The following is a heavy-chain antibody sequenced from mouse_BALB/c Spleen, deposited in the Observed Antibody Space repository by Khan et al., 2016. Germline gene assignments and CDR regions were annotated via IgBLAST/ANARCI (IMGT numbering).Heavy chain of an antibody. CDR1: GYSITSDYA. CDR2: KSYSGST. D-gene: IGHD4-1*01. J-gene: IGHJ2*01. V-gene: IGHV3-2*02. CDR3: ARSGPFYFDY. Sequence: EVQLQESGPGLVKPSQSLSLTCTVTGYSITSDYAWNWIRQFPGNKLEWMGYKSYSGSTSYNPSLKSRISITRDTSKNQFFLQLNSVTTEDTATYYCARSGPFYFDYWGQGTTLTVSS.